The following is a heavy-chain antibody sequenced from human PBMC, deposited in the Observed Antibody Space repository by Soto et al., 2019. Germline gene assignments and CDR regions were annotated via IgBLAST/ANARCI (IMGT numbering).Heavy chain of an antibody. V-gene: IGHV3-30*14. D-gene: IGHD3-22*01. CDR3: ARVVVVIPPGYYYAMDV. CDR2: ISHDGRDK. CDR1: GFTFSSYA. Sequence: GGSLRLSCAASGFTFSSYAMHWVRQAPGKGLEWVAVISHDGRDKYYADSVKGRFTISRDNSKNTLYLQMDSLRAEDTAVYYCARVVVVIPPGYYYAMDVWGQGTTVTVSS. J-gene: IGHJ6*02.